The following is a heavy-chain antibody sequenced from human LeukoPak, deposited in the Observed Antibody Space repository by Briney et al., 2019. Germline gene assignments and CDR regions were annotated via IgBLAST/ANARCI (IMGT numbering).Heavy chain of an antibody. J-gene: IGHJ4*02. CDR1: RFSFSSYL. Sequence: GGSLRLSCAASRFSFSSYLLHWVRPAPGRGLVWGSRIYTDGSSTTYADSMKGRFTISRDNAKNTLYLQMNSLRADDTAVYYCAKGLMGATPYYFDYWGQGTLVTVSS. CDR3: AKGLMGATPYYFDY. CDR2: IYTDGSST. V-gene: IGHV3-74*01. D-gene: IGHD1-26*01.